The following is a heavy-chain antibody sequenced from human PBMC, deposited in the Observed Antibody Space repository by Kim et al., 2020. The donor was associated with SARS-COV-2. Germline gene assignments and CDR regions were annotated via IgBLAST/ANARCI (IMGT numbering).Heavy chain of an antibody. D-gene: IGHD5-12*01. J-gene: IGHJ6*02. CDR3: AAEDSGYDRNYYGMDV. Sequence: SVKVSCKASGFTFTSSAVQWVRQARGQRLEWIGWIVVGSGNTNYAQKFQERVTITRDMSTSTAYMELSSLRSEDTAVYYCAAEDSGYDRNYYGMDVWGQGTTVTVSS. CDR1: GFTFTSSA. CDR2: IVVGSGNT. V-gene: IGHV1-58*01.